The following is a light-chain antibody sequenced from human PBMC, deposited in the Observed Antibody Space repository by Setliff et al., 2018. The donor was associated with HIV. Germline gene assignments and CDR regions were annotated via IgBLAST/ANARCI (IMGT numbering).Light chain of an antibody. J-gene: IGLJ1*01. CDR2: DVT. V-gene: IGLV2-14*03. CDR3: SSYTSNNSGV. CDR1: SSDVGGYNY. Sequence: QSALTQPASVSGSPGQSITISCTGTSSDVGGYNYVSWYQQHPGKAPKLMIYDVTNRPSGVSNRFSGSNSGNTASLTISGLQAGDEADYYCSSYTSNNSGVFGTGTKVTVL.